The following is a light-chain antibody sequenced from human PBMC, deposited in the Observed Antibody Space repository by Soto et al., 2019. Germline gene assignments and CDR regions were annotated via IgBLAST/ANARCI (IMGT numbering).Light chain of an antibody. V-gene: IGLV7-46*01. CDR1: TGAVTSGHY. Sequence: AVVTQEPSLTVSPGGTVTLTCGSSTGAVTSGHYPYWFQQKPGQAPRTLIYDTSNKHSWTPARFSGSLLGGKAALTLSGAQPEDEAAYYCLLSYSGAQVVFGGGTKLTVL. CDR2: DTS. CDR3: LLSYSGAQVV. J-gene: IGLJ2*01.